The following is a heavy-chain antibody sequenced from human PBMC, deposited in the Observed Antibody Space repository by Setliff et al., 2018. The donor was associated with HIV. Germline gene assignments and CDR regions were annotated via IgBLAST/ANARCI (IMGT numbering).Heavy chain of an antibody. J-gene: IGHJ1*01. V-gene: IGHV3-30*01. CDR1: GFTFSSYA. Sequence: SLKISCAASGFTFSSYAMHWVRQAPGKGLEWVAVISYDGSNKYYADSVKGRFTISRDNSKNTLYLQMNSLRAEDTAVYYCARNSQWLVHGYFQHWGQGTLVTVSS. D-gene: IGHD6-19*01. CDR3: ARNSQWLVHGYFQH. CDR2: ISYDGSNK.